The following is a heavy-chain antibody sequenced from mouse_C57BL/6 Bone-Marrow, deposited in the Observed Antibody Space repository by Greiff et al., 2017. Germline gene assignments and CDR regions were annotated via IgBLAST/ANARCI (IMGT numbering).Heavy chain of an antibody. D-gene: IGHD2-5*01. CDR1: GYTFTSYW. Sequence: VQLQQPGAELVKPGASVKMSCKASGYTFTSYWINWVKQRPGQGLEWIGDIYPGSGSTNYNEKFKSKATLTVDTSSSTAYMQLSSLTSEDSAVYYFARPYYSNYWYFDVWGTGTTVTVSS. J-gene: IGHJ1*03. CDR2: IYPGSGST. CDR3: ARPYYSNYWYFDV. V-gene: IGHV1-55*01.